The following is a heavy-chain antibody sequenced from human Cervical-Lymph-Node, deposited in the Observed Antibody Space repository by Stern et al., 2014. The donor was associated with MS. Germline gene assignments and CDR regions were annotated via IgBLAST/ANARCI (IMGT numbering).Heavy chain of an antibody. CDR3: ARDYGDYAFDY. J-gene: IGHJ4*02. D-gene: IGHD4-17*01. CDR1: GNSFTANW. V-gene: IGHV5-51*01. Sequence: EVQLVESGAEVKKPGESLKISCKGSGNSFTANWIAWVRQMPGKGLEWKGCTYPGDSYTRYSPSFQGQVTISADKSISTAYLQWSSLKASDTAMYYCARDYGDYAFDYWGQGTLVTVSS. CDR2: TYPGDSYT.